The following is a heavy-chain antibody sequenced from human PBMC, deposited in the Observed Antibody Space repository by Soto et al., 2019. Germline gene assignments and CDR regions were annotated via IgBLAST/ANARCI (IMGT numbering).Heavy chain of an antibody. CDR2: IYYSGST. D-gene: IGHD3-3*01. Sequence: QVQLQESGPGLVKPSQTLSLTCTVSGGSISSGGYYWSWIRQHPGKGLEWIGYIYYSGSTYYNPSLKRRVXXPXDXXKNQSALKLSSVTAADTAVYYCARARDDFWSDLPSWGQGTLVTVSS. J-gene: IGHJ5*02. V-gene: IGHV4-31*03. CDR3: ARARDDFWSDLPS. CDR1: GGSISSGGYY.